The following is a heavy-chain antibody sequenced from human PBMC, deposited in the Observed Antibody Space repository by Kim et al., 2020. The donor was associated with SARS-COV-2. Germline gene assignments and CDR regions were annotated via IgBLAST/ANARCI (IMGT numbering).Heavy chain of an antibody. CDR1: GLTFNTHA. V-gene: IGHV3-23*01. CDR2: ISGDRGNT. CDR3: ARKVVVARCKYFFYYG. D-gene: IGHD2-21*01. J-gene: IGHJ6*01. Sequence: GGSLRLSCVASGLTFNTHAMNWLRQAPGKGLEWVSVISGDRGNTGYADSVRGRFTISRDNSKNTLFLQMNGLRDEDTAVYYCARKVVVARCKYFFYYG.